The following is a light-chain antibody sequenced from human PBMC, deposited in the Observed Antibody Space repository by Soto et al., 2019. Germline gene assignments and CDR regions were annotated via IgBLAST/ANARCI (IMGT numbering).Light chain of an antibody. CDR1: SRDIDGYNY. J-gene: IGLJ1*01. CDR3: SSYTTSNTRQIV. CDR2: DVS. Sequence: QSALTQPASVSGSPGQSITISCTGTSRDIDGYNYVSWYQHHPGKAPKLIIYDVSNRPSGVSIRFSGSKSDNTASLTISVLQPEDEADYHCSSYTTSNTRQIVFGTGTKVTVL. V-gene: IGLV2-14*03.